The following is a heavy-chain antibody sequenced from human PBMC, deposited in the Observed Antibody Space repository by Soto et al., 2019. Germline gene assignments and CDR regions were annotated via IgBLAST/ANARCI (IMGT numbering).Heavy chain of an antibody. CDR2: IYSGGNT. CDR1: EVTVRNYY. D-gene: IGHD3-3*01. V-gene: IGHV3-53*01. J-gene: IGHJ2*01. Sequence: GGSLRLTCAASEVTVRNYYMGWVRQTPGRGLEWVSVIYSGGNTYYADSVKGRFTISRDDSDNSLYLQMNSLSAEDTAVYYCARREWSQGYFDLWGRGTLVTVSS. CDR3: ARREWSQGYFDL.